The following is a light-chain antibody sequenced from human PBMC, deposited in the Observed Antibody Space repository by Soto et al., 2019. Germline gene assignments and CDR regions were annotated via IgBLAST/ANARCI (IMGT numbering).Light chain of an antibody. J-gene: IGKJ1*01. CDR2: GAS. V-gene: IGKV1-16*01. Sequence: DIQMTQSPSPLSASLGDRVTITCRASQAISNYLAWYQQKPGKAPKLLIYGASSLQRGVPSRFSGSGSGTEFTLTISSLQPADFATYYCLHSNSFSWTFGQGTKVDIK. CDR3: LHSNSFSWT. CDR1: QAISNY.